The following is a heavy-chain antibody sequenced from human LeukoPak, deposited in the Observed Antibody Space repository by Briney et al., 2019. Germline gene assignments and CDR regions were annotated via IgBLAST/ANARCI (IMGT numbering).Heavy chain of an antibody. Sequence: SDTLSLTCTVSGGSISSYYWSWIRQPAGKGLEWIGRIYTSGSTNYNPSLKSRVTMSVDTSKNQFSLKLSSVTAADTAVYYCARWGDNYYDSRHDYWGQGTLVTVSS. J-gene: IGHJ4*02. V-gene: IGHV4-4*07. CDR3: ARWGDNYYDSRHDY. D-gene: IGHD3-22*01. CDR2: IYTSGST. CDR1: GGSISSYY.